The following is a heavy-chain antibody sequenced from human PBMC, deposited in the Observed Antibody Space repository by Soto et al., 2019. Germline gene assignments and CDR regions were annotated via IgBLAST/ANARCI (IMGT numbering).Heavy chain of an antibody. CDR1: GFNFSNYW. V-gene: IGHV3-7*05. Sequence: EVQLVESGGDLVPPGGSLRLSCVAPGFNFSNYWMTWARLAPGKGLEWVANINQHGTDKFYVDSVEGRFSISRDNAYHSVYLQMNSLRAEDTAIYYCATDILDYWGQGTSVTVSS. J-gene: IGHJ4*02. CDR3: ATDILDY. CDR2: INQHGTDK.